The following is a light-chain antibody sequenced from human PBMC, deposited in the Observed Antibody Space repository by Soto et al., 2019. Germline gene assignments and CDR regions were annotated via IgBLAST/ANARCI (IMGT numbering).Light chain of an antibody. J-gene: IGLJ1*01. Sequence: QSALIQPASVSGSPGQSITISCTGTSSDVGGSNYVSWYQHHPHRAPKLLIYEVSYRPSGVSNRFSASKSGNTASLTISGLQAEDGADYYCSSYTTRSTYVFGTGTKLTVL. CDR1: SSDVGGSNY. CDR3: SSYTTRSTYV. V-gene: IGLV2-14*01. CDR2: EVS.